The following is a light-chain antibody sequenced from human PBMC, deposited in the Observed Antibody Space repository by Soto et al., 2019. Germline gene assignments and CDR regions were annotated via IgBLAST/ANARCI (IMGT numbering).Light chain of an antibody. J-gene: IGKJ1*01. CDR2: GAS. V-gene: IGKV3-20*01. CDR3: QQYGSSWT. CDR1: QSVSSSY. Sequence: EIVLTQSPGTLSLSPGERATHSCRASQSVSSSYLAWYQQKPGQAPRLLIYGASSRATGIPDRFSGSGSGTDFTLTISRLEPEDFAVYYCQQYGSSWTFGQGNKVDIK.